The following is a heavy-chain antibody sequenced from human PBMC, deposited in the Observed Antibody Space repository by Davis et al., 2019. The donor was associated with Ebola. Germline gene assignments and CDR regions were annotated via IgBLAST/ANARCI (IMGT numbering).Heavy chain of an antibody. D-gene: IGHD2-2*01. J-gene: IGHJ6*04. Sequence: GESLKISCAASGFTVSSNYISWVRQAPGKGLEWVSVIYSDGSTYYADSVKGRFTISRDNSKNTLYLQMNSLRAEDTAVYYCASSPWDIVVVPAAFWGKGTTVTVSS. CDR1: GFTVSSNY. CDR3: ASSPWDIVVVPAAF. CDR2: IYSDGST. V-gene: IGHV3-53*01.